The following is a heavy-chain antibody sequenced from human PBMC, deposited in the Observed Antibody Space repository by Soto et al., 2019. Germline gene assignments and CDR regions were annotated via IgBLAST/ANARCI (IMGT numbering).Heavy chain of an antibody. V-gene: IGHV3-30*18. CDR1: GFTFSSYG. Sequence: QVQLVESGGGVVQPGRSLRLSCAASGFTFSSYGMHWVRQAPGKGLEWVAVISYDGSNKYYADSVKDRFTISRDNSNNTLYLEMNSLRAEDTAVYYCAKDVHGEPSFGYFQHWGQGTLVTVSS. CDR3: AKDVHGEPSFGYFQH. D-gene: IGHD4-17*01. J-gene: IGHJ1*01. CDR2: ISYDGSNK.